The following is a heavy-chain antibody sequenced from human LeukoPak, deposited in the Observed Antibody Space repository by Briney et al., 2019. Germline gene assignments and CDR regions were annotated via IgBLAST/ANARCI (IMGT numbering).Heavy chain of an antibody. CDR3: AREGTYSSSSAAY. D-gene: IGHD6-6*01. J-gene: IGHJ4*02. CDR2: INHSGST. CDR1: GFTFSDYY. V-gene: IGHV4-34*01. Sequence: PGGSLRLSCAASGFTFSDYYMSWIRQPPGKGLEWIGEINHSGSTNYNPSLKSRVAISVDTSKNQFSLKLSSVTAADTAVYYCAREGTYSSSSAAYWGQGTLVTVSS.